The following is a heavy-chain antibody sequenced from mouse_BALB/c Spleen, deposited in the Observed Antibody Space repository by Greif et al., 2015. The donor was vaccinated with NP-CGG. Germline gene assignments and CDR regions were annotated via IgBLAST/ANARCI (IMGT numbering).Heavy chain of an antibody. CDR2: ISYSGST. CDR3: ARWFAY. J-gene: IGHJ3*01. CDR1: GYSITSDYA. V-gene: IGHV3-2*02. Sequence: DVQLQESGPGLVKPSQSLSLTCTVTGYSITSDYAWNWIRQFPGNKLEWMGYISYSGSTSYNPSLKSRISITRDTSKNQCFLQLNSVTTEDTATYYCARWFAYWGQGTLVTVSA.